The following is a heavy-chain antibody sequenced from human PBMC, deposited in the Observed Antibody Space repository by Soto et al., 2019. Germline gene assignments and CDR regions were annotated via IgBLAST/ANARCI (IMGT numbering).Heavy chain of an antibody. CDR3: ARGVTIFRVVTHYFDY. CDR2: ISAYNGNT. D-gene: IGHD3-3*01. Sequence: ASVKVSCKASGYTFTSYGISWVRQAPGQGLEWMGWISAYNGNTNYAQKLQGRVTMTTDTSTSTAYMELRSLRSDDTAVYYCARGVTIFRVVTHYFDYWGQGTLVTVSS. V-gene: IGHV1-18*01. CDR1: GYTFTSYG. J-gene: IGHJ4*02.